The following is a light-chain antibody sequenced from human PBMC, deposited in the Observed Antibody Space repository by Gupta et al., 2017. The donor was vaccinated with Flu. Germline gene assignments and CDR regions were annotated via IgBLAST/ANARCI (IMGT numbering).Light chain of an antibody. V-gene: IGLV1-47*01. CDR1: SSNIGSNY. J-gene: IGLJ3*02. CDR2: RNN. CDR3: AAWDDSLSGL. Sequence: QRVTISCSGSSSNIGSNYVYWYQQLPGTAPKLLIYRNNQRPSGVPDRFSGSKSGTSASLAISGLRSEDEADYYCAAWDDSLSGLFGGGTKLTVL.